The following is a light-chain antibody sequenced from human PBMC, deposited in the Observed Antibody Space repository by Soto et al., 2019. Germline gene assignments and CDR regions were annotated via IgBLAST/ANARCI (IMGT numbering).Light chain of an antibody. CDR1: QSVSSY. CDR3: QQYGPSPPYT. Sequence: EIVLTQSPATLSLSPGERATLSCRASQSVSSYLAWYQQKPGQAPRLLIYDASNRATGIPARFSGSGSGTDFTLTISSLEPEDFAVYYCQQYGPSPPYTFGQGTSVEI. CDR2: DAS. V-gene: IGKV3-11*01. J-gene: IGKJ2*01.